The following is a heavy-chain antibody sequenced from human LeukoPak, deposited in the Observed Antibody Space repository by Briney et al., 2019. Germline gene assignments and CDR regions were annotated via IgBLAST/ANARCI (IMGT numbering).Heavy chain of an antibody. V-gene: IGHV3-21*01. Sequence: PGGSLRLSCAASGFTFGSYSMNWVRQAPGKGLEWVSSISSSSSYIYYADSVKGRFTISRDNAKNSLYLQMNSLRAEDTAVYYCARVNYDSSGYYPYYYYYGMDVWGQGTTVTVSS. CDR2: ISSSSSYI. D-gene: IGHD3-22*01. CDR1: GFTFGSYS. J-gene: IGHJ6*02. CDR3: ARVNYDSSGYYPYYYYYGMDV.